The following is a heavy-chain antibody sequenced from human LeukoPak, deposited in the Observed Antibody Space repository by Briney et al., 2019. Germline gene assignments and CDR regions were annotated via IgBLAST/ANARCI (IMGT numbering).Heavy chain of an antibody. D-gene: IGHD3-16*01. V-gene: IGHV3-30*02. CDR3: ATRGELYYY. CDR2: IQYDGSKK. CDR1: GFIFSSNG. J-gene: IGHJ4*02. Sequence: GGSLRLSCVASGFIFSSNGMHWVRQAPGKGLEWVTFIQYDGSKKYYADSVKGRFTISRDNSKNTLYLEMKSLRAEDTAVYYCATRGELYYYWGQGTLVTVSS.